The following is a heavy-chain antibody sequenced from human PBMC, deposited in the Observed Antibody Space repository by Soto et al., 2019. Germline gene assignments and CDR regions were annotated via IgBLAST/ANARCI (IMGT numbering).Heavy chain of an antibody. CDR1: GFTFSAYD. J-gene: IGHJ4*02. D-gene: IGHD4-17*01. V-gene: IGHV3-33*08. Sequence: GGSLRLSCGASGFTFSAYDMFWVRQAPGKGLEWVAVIWFDGTDTYYADSVKGRFTISRDNSKNRLYLQMNSLRAEDTSVYYSARDLTTVTTNTFQNWGQGTLVTVSS. CDR3: ARDLTTVTTNTFQN. CDR2: IWFDGTDT.